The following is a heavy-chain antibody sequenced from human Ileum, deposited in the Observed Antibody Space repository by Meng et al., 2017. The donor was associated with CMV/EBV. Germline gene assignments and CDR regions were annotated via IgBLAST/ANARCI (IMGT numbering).Heavy chain of an antibody. J-gene: IGHJ4*02. V-gene: IGHV3-23*01. D-gene: IGHD2-15*01. Sequence: GGSLRLSCAASGFPFSNYAMSWVRQAPGRGLEWVSLISGSGLVTHYADSVKGRFTISRDNSNNTLYLQMNSLRAEDTAIYYCAKGIREGTPFDYWGQGTLVTVSS. CDR3: AKGIREGTPFDY. CDR1: GFPFSNYA. CDR2: ISGSGLVT.